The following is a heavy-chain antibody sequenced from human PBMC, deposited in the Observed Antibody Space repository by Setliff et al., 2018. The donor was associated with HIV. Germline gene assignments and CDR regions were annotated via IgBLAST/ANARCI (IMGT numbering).Heavy chain of an antibody. CDR3: ATSGFYDILTGPTPGVFDI. CDR1: GYSLTELS. CDR2: FDPEDDET. V-gene: IGHV1-24*01. Sequence: ASVKVSCKVSGYSLTELSIHWVRQAPGEGLEWMGGFDPEDDETVYAEKFQGRVTMTEDTSTDTAYMALCSLRSEDTAMYYFATSGFYDILTGPTPGVFDIWGQGTMVTVSS. J-gene: IGHJ3*02. D-gene: IGHD3-9*01.